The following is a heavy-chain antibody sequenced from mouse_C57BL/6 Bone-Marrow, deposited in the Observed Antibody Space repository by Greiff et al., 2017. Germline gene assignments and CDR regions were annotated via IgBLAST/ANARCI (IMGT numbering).Heavy chain of an antibody. Sequence: EVQLVESGGGLVKPGGSLKLSCAASGFTFSDYGMHWVRQAPEKGLEWVAYISSGSSTIYYADTVKGRFTISRDNAKNTLFLQMTSLRSEDTAMYYCARRLTGSEFAYWGQGTLVTVSA. CDR1: GFTFSDYG. D-gene: IGHD4-1*01. V-gene: IGHV5-17*01. J-gene: IGHJ3*01. CDR2: ISSGSSTI. CDR3: ARRLTGSEFAY.